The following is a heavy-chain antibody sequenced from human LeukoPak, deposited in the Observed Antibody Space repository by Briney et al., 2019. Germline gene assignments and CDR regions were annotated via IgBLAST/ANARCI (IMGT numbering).Heavy chain of an antibody. CDR2: ISGSGGST. D-gene: IGHD3-16*01. Sequence: GGSLRLSCADSGFTFRSYAMSWVRQAPGKGLEWVSAISGSGGSTYYADSVKGRFTISRDNSKNTLYLQMNSLRAEDTAVYYCARVARGPFNYYYYYMDVWGKGTTVTVSS. V-gene: IGHV3-23*01. J-gene: IGHJ6*03. CDR1: GFTFRSYA. CDR3: ARVARGPFNYYYYYMDV.